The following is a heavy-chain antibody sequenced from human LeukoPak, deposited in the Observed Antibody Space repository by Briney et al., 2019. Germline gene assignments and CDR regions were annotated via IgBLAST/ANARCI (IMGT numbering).Heavy chain of an antibody. V-gene: IGHV5-51*01. Sequence: GESLKISCKGSGYNFNNHWIGWVRQMPGKGLEWMGLIYPGGSDTKYSPSFEGHVTMSVDRSISAAYLQWSSLNASDTAMYYCARGSGSSTWLDPWGQGTLVTVSS. CDR3: ARGSGSSTWLDP. CDR2: IYPGGSDT. CDR1: GYNFNNHW. J-gene: IGHJ5*02. D-gene: IGHD3-10*01.